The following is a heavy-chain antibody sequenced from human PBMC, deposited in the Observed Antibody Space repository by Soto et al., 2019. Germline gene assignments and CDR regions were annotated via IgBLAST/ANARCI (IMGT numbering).Heavy chain of an antibody. D-gene: IGHD5-12*01. J-gene: IGHJ4*02. CDR1: GGSITSYN. CDR2: VYNSGST. V-gene: IGHV4-59*08. CDR3: ARRIGATETFDY. Sequence: PSETLSLTCTVSGGSITSYNWNWLRQPPGKALEWIGYVYNSGSTNYNPSLNSRVTISVDTSKNQFSLTVTSVTAADTAVYYCARRIGATETFDYWGRETLVPVPS.